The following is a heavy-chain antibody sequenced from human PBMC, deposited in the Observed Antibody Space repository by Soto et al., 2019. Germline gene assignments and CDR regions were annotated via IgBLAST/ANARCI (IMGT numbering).Heavy chain of an antibody. CDR2: ISSSGSTI. Sequence: GGSLRLSCAASGFTFSDYYMSWIRQAPGKGLEWVSYISSSGSTIYYADSVKGRFTISRDNAKNSLYLQMNSLRAEDTAVYYCASDPGYCSSTSCYFDYWGQGTLVTVSS. V-gene: IGHV3-11*01. J-gene: IGHJ4*02. CDR1: GFTFSDYY. CDR3: ASDPGYCSSTSCYFDY. D-gene: IGHD2-2*01.